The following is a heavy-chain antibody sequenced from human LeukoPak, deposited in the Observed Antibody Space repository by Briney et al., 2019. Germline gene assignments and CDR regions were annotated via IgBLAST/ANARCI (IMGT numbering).Heavy chain of an antibody. CDR1: GFTFSNYG. CDR2: INDSGGIT. D-gene: IGHD6-19*01. J-gene: IGHJ4*02. V-gene: IGHV3-23*01. Sequence: PGGSLRLSCAASGFTFSNYGMSWVRQAPGKGLEWVSGINDSGGITYYADSVKGRFTISRDNSKNTVYVQMNSLRAEDTALYYCAKTHSNGLIEYWGQGTMVNVPS. CDR3: AKTHSNGLIEY.